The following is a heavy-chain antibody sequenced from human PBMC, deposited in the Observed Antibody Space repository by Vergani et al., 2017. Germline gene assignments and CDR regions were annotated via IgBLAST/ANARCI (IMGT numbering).Heavy chain of an antibody. CDR1: RFIFSTYS. J-gene: IGHJ4*02. CDR3: ARGLDYGDPKEKPDFDY. Sequence: EVQLVESGGGLVQPGGSLRLSCAASRFIFSTYSMNWVRQAPGKGLEWVSDISSSSSTIYYADSVKGRFTISRDNSKNTLYLQMNSLRAEDTAVYYCARGLDYGDPKEKPDFDYWGQGTLVTVSS. D-gene: IGHD4-17*01. V-gene: IGHV3-48*01. CDR2: ISSSSSTI.